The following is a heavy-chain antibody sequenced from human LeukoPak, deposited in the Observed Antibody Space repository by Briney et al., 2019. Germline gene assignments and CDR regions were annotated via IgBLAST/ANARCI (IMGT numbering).Heavy chain of an antibody. V-gene: IGHV3-48*03. CDR2: ISSSGSTI. D-gene: IGHD4-17*01. J-gene: IGHJ4*02. Sequence: PGGSLRLSCAASGFTFSSYEMNWVRQAPGKGLEWVSYISSSGSTIYYADSVKGRFTISRDNAKNSLYLQMNSLRAEDTAVYYCARADYGDYGLLSNFDYWGQGTLVTVSS. CDR3: ARADYGDYGLLSNFDY. CDR1: GFTFSSYE.